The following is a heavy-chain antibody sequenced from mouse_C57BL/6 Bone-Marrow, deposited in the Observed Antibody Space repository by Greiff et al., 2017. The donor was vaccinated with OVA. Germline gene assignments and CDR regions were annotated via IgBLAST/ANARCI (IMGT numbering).Heavy chain of an antibody. V-gene: IGHV5-16*01. Sequence: EVMLVESEGGLVQPGSSMKLSCTASGFTFSDYYMAWVRQVPEKGLEWVANINYDGSSTYYLDSLKSRFIISRDNATNILYLQMSSLKSEDTATYYCARDAPDYDYRYFEVWGTGTTVTVAS. CDR1: GFTFSDYY. D-gene: IGHD2-4*01. J-gene: IGHJ1*03. CDR2: INYDGSST. CDR3: ARDAPDYDYRYFEV.